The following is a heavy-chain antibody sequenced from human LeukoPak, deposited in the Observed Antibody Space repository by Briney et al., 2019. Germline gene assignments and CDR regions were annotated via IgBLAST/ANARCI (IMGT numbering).Heavy chain of an antibody. Sequence: MPGGSLRLSCAVSGVTFSNAWMSWVRQAPGKGLEWVGRIKSKTDGETIDYAAPVKGRFIISRDDSINTLYLQMNRLNVEDTAVYYCITDPGEWQPIWGQGTMVTVS. CDR2: IKSKTDGETI. D-gene: IGHD3-16*01. CDR3: ITDPGEWQPI. V-gene: IGHV3-15*01. J-gene: IGHJ3*02. CDR1: GVTFSNAW.